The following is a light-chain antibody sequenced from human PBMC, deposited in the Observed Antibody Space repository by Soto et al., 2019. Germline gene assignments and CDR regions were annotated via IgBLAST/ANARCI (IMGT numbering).Light chain of an antibody. CDR2: EVS. J-gene: IGLJ1*01. V-gene: IGLV2-8*01. CDR1: SSDVGGYNY. CDR3: SSHAGSSCV. Sequence: QSALTQPPSASGSPGQSVTISCTGTSSDVGGYNYVSWYQQHPGKAPKLMIYEVSKRPSGVPDRFSGSKSGNTASLTVSGLQAEDEADYYFSSHAGSSCVFGTGTKVTVL.